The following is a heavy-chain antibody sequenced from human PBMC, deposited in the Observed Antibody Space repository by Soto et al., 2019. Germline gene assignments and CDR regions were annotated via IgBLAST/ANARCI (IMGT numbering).Heavy chain of an antibody. D-gene: IGHD3-3*01. CDR3: ATCYDFWSGYNSGYYGMDV. Sequence: GGSLSLSSAASGFPFSSYWMHWVRQAPGKGLVWVSRINSDGSSTSYADSVKGRFTISRDNAKNTLYLQMNSLRAEDTAVYYCATCYDFWSGYNSGYYGMDVWGQGTTVTVSS. V-gene: IGHV3-74*01. CDR1: GFPFSSYW. CDR2: INSDGSST. J-gene: IGHJ6*02.